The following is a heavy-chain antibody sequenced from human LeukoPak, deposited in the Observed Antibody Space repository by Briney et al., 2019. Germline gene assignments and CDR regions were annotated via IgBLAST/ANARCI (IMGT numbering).Heavy chain of an antibody. V-gene: IGHV1-69*13. CDR2: IIPIFGTA. CDR3: ARGVVPAAVNWFDP. CDR1: GGTFSSYA. D-gene: IGHD2-2*01. J-gene: IGHJ5*02. Sequence: GASVKVSCKASGGTFSSYANSWVRQAPGQGLEWMGGIIPIFGTANYAQKFQGRVTITADESTSTAYMELSSLRSEDTAVYYCARGVVPAAVNWFDPWGQGTLVTVSS.